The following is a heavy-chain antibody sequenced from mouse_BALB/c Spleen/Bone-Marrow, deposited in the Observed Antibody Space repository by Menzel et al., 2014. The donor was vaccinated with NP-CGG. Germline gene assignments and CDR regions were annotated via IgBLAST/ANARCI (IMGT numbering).Heavy chain of an antibody. CDR1: GYTFTDYA. V-gene: IGHV1S137*01. D-gene: IGHD1-1*01. Sequence: QVQLQQSGAELVRPGVSVKISCKGSGYTFTDYAMHWVKQSQAKSLEWIGIISSSYGDATYNQKFKGKATMTVDKSSNTAYMELARLTSEDSAIYYCARGLSYYYGTSYYFDYWGQGTTLTVSS. CDR2: ISSSYGDA. CDR3: ARGLSYYYGTSYYFDY. J-gene: IGHJ2*01.